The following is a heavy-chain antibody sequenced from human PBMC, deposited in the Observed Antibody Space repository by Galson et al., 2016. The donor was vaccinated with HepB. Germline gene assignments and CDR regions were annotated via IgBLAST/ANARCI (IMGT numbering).Heavy chain of an antibody. Sequence: TLSLTCSVSNVSVTSGGYYWSWLRHHPGKGLEWIGYVYYNGNTDYNPSLKSRATISIDTSKNQFSLNLISVTAADTAVYYCARDKVLRDVEGWFDPWDQGTLVTVSA. CDR3: ARDKVLRDVEGWFDP. D-gene: IGHD3-3*01. J-gene: IGHJ5*02. CDR2: VYYNGNT. CDR1: NVSVTSGGYY. V-gene: IGHV4-31*03.